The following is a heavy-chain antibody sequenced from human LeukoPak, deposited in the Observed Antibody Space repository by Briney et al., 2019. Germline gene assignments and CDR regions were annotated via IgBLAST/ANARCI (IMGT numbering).Heavy chain of an antibody. CDR1: GLTFNNYG. Sequence: GSLRLSCAASGLTFNNYGMHWVRQAPGKGLEWVAFIRYDGSDKYYADSVKGRFTVSRDNSKNTLYLEMNSLRAEDTAVYYCAREYGSGSFSFDPWGQGTLVTVSS. V-gene: IGHV3-30*02. D-gene: IGHD3-10*01. J-gene: IGHJ5*02. CDR2: IRYDGSDK. CDR3: AREYGSGSFSFDP.